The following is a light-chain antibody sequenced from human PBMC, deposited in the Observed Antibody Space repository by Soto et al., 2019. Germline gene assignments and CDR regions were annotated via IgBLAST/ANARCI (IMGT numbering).Light chain of an antibody. V-gene: IGKV3-15*01. CDR1: QSVSSN. CDR3: QQYSNWPRT. J-gene: IGKJ1*01. CDR2: DAS. Sequence: EIVMTQSPATLSVSPGESSTLSCRARQSVSSNLACYQQRPGQAPRLLINDASTRAPGIPARFSGSGSGTEFTLTISSLQSEDFAVYSCQQYSNWPRTFGQGTKVEIK.